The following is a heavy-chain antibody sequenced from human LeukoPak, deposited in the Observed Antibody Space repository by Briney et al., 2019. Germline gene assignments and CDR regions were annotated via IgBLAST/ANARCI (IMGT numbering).Heavy chain of an antibody. J-gene: IGHJ4*02. CDR3: ARVGGDSGSYYYFDY. CDR1: GGSISSYY. D-gene: IGHD1-26*01. CDR2: IYYSGST. Sequence: SETLSLTCTVSGGSISSYYWSWIRQPPGKGLEWIGYIYYSGSTNYNPSLKCRVTISVDTSKNQFSLKLSSVTAADTAVYYCARVGGDSGSYYYFDYWGQGTLVTVSS. V-gene: IGHV4-59*01.